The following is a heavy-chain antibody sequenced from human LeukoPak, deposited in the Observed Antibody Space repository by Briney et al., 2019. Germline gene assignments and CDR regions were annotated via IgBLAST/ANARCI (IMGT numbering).Heavy chain of an antibody. CDR2: IRYDGSNK. V-gene: IGHV3-30*02. D-gene: IGHD4-23*01. CDR3: ARDTVEAFDI. Sequence: GGPLRLSCAASGFTFSSYGMHWVRQAPGKGLEWVAFIRYDGSNKYYADSVKGRFTISRDNAKNSLYLQMNSLRAEDTAVYYCARDTVEAFDIWGQGTMVTVSS. CDR1: GFTFSSYG. J-gene: IGHJ3*02.